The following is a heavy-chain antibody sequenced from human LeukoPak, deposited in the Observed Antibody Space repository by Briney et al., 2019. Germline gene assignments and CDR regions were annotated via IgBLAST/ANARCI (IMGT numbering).Heavy chain of an antibody. CDR2: IYYSGST. CDR3: ARVRIAAAGTTEYFQH. Sequence: PSETLSLTCAVSGGSISSGGYYWSWIRQHPGKGLEWIGYIYYSGSTYYNPSLKSRVTISVDRSKNQFSLKLSSVTAADTAVYYCARVRIAAAGTTEYFQHWGQGTLVTVSS. J-gene: IGHJ1*01. V-gene: IGHV4-31*11. D-gene: IGHD6-13*01. CDR1: GGSISSGGYY.